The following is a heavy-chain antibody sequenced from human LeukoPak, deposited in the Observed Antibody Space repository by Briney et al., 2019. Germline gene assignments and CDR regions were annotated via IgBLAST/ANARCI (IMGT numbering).Heavy chain of an antibody. V-gene: IGHV4-59*01. CDR3: ARGPKFDI. Sequence: PPETLSLTCTVSGGSISSYYWSWIRQPPGKGLEWIGYIFYSGSTKYNPSLKSRVTISVDTSKNQFSLKLSSVSAADTAMYYCARGPKFDIWGQGTMVTVSS. CDR1: GGSISSYY. CDR2: IFYSGST. J-gene: IGHJ3*02.